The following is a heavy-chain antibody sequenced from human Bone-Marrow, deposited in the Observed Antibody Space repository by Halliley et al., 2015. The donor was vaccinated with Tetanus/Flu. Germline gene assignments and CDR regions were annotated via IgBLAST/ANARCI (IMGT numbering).Heavy chain of an antibody. CDR3: AKARGHPSSAYPFDY. J-gene: IGHJ4*02. Sequence: VSGVYGGGVRATYAESVKCRFTISRDNPKNTLYLQMDSLRAEDTAIYYCAKARGHPSSAYPFDYWGQGTHVTVSS. CDR2: VYGGGVRA. V-gene: IGHV3-23*01.